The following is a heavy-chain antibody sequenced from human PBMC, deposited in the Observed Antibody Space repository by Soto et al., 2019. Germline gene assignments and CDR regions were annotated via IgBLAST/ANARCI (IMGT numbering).Heavy chain of an antibody. D-gene: IGHD2-21*02. CDR2: ISYDGSNK. CDR3: ASYTLPYCGGDCSYAFDI. V-gene: IGHV3-30-3*01. Sequence: QVQLVESGGGVVQPGRSLRLSCAASGFTFSSYAMHWVRQAPGKGLEWVAFISYDGSNKYYADSVKGRFTISGDNSKNTLYLQMNSLRTEDTAVYYCASYTLPYCGGDCSYAFDIWGQGTMVTVSS. CDR1: GFTFSSYA. J-gene: IGHJ3*02.